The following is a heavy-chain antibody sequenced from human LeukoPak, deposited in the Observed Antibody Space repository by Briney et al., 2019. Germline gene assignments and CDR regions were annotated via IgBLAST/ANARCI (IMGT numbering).Heavy chain of an antibody. CDR1: VFTYSSYE. Sequence: GGSLRLSCAASVFTYSSYEMNWVRQAPGKGLEWVSYISSSGSTICYADSVKGRFTISRDNAKNPLYLQMNSLRAEDTAVYYCARVLRYCSGGNCYSGGLGYMDVWGKGTTVTISS. V-gene: IGHV3-48*03. CDR2: ISSSGSTI. D-gene: IGHD2-15*01. J-gene: IGHJ6*03. CDR3: ARVLRYCSGGNCYSGGLGYMDV.